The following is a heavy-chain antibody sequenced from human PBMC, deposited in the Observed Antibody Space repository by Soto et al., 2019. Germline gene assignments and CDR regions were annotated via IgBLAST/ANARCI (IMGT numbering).Heavy chain of an antibody. Sequence: EVQLLESGGGLVRPGGSLRLSCAAFRFSFSSYSLSWVRQAPGKGLEWVSAISYSVTTTYYADSVKGRFTISRDNSKNTVYMEMTSLRAEDTAIYYCAKAGVTTGVPGRGHYYIDVWGEGTRVTVS. CDR3: AKAGVTTGVPGRGHYYIDV. CDR2: ISYSVTTT. V-gene: IGHV3-23*01. J-gene: IGHJ6*03. D-gene: IGHD2-8*02. CDR1: RFSFSSYS.